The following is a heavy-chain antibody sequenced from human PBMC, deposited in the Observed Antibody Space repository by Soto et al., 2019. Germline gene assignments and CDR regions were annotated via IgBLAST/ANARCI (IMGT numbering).Heavy chain of an antibody. CDR2: IFHGGNT. CDR3: AGARWYDAFDV. J-gene: IGHJ3*01. CDR1: GFFISSGSY. V-gene: IGHV4-38-2*01. D-gene: IGHD2-15*01. Sequence: SETLSLTCAVSGFFISSGSYWGWIRKPPGKGLEWIGSIFHGGNTYYNPSLKSRVTISVDMSKNQFSLKLNSVTAADTAVYYCAGARWYDAFDVWGQGTVVTVSS.